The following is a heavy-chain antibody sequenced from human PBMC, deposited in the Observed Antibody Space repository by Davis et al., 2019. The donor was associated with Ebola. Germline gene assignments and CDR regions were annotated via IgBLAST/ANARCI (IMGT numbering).Heavy chain of an antibody. V-gene: IGHV7-4-1*02. Sequence: AASVKVSCKASGYTFTSYAMNWVRQAPGQGLEWMGWINTNTGSPTYAQGFTGRFVFSLDTSVSTAYLQISSLKAEDTAVYYCARDHGSSSSLYYYYYYGMDVWGKGTTVTVSS. CDR2: INTNTGSP. J-gene: IGHJ6*04. D-gene: IGHD6-6*01. CDR3: ARDHGSSSSLYYYYYYGMDV. CDR1: GYTFTSYA.